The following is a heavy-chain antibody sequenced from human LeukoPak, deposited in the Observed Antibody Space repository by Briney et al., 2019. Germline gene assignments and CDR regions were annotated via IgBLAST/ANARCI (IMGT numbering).Heavy chain of an antibody. V-gene: IGHV1-18*01. D-gene: IGHD6-13*01. CDR3: ARDAMGSSWYRTANYFDY. Sequence: ASVKVSCKASGYTFTSYGISWVRQAPGQGSEWMGWISAYNGNTNYAQKLQGRVTMTTDTSTSTAYMELRSLRSDDTAVYYCARDAMGSSWYRTANYFDYWGQGTLVTVSS. CDR2: ISAYNGNT. J-gene: IGHJ4*02. CDR1: GYTFTSYG.